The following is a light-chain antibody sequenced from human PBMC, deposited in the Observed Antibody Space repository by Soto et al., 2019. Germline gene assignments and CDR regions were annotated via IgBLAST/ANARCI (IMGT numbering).Light chain of an antibody. V-gene: IGLV3-1*01. CDR1: KLGDKY. Sequence: SYELTQPPSVSVSPGQTASITCSGDKLGDKYACWYQQKPGQSPVLVIYQDSKRPSGIPERFSGSNSGNTATLTISGTQAMDEADYYCQAWDSSTDGVLGNGTKVT. J-gene: IGLJ1*01. CDR2: QDS. CDR3: QAWDSSTDGV.